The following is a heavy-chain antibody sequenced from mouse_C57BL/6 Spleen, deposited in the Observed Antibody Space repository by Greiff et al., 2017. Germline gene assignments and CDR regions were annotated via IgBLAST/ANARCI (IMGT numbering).Heavy chain of an antibody. J-gene: IGHJ2*01. Sequence: VQLQQSGAELARPGASVKLSCKASGYTFTSYGISWVKQRTGQGLEWIGEIYPRSGNTYYNEKFKGKATLTADKSSSTAYMELRSLTSEDAAVYFCAGEGDDHFDYWGQGTTLTVSS. CDR2: IYPRSGNT. D-gene: IGHD2-3*01. V-gene: IGHV1-81*01. CDR1: GYTFTSYG. CDR3: AGEGDDHFDY.